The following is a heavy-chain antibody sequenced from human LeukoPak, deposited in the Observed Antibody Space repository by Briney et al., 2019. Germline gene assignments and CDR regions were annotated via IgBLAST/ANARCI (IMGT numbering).Heavy chain of an antibody. D-gene: IGHD3-3*01. CDR1: GFTFSSYW. Sequence: GGSLRLSCAASGFTFSSYWMSWVRQAPGKGLEWVANIKQDGSEKYYVDSVKGRFTIPRDNAKNSLYLQMNSLRAEDTAVYYCASWALNYDFWSGLFDYWGQGTLVTVSS. V-gene: IGHV3-7*01. J-gene: IGHJ4*02. CDR2: IKQDGSEK. CDR3: ASWALNYDFWSGLFDY.